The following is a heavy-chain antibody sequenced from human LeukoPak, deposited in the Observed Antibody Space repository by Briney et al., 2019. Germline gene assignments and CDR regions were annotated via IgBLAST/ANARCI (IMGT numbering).Heavy chain of an antibody. V-gene: IGHV4-59*01. J-gene: IGHJ2*01. CDR1: GGSISSYY. CDR3: ARVLEDIVVVVAASPTAYWYFDL. D-gene: IGHD2-15*01. Sequence: SETLSLTCTVSGGSISSYYWSWIRQPPGKGLEWIGYIYYSGSTNYNPSLKSRVTISVDTSKNQFSLKLSSVTAADTAVYYCARVLEDIVVVVAASPTAYWYFDLWGRGTLVTVSS. CDR2: IYYSGST.